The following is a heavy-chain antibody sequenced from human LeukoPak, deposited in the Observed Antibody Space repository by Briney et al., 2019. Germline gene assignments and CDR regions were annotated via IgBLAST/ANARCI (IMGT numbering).Heavy chain of an antibody. J-gene: IGHJ4*02. CDR2: ISYDGSNK. Sequence: GMSLRLSCAASRFTFSAYSMHWVRQAPGKGLEWVAVISYDGSNKYYADSVKGRFTISRDNSKNTLYLQMNSLRAEDTAVYYCAKDLSGSYSRGFDYWGQGTLVTVSS. CDR3: AKDLSGSYSRGFDY. D-gene: IGHD1-26*01. V-gene: IGHV3-30-3*01. CDR1: RFTFSAYS.